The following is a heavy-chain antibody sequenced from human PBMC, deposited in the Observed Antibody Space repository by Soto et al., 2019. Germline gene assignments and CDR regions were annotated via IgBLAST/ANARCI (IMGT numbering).Heavy chain of an antibody. V-gene: IGHV3-33*01. J-gene: IGHJ6*02. Sequence: QVQLVESGGVVGQPGRSLRLYCAASGFTFSSSAMHWVRQAPGKGLEWVAVMSFDETIKYYSESVKGRFTIYRDNSKNTLYLDMNSLRDEDTALYYGAREPSMLSLYGMDCWGQGTTVTVSS. CDR3: AREPSMLSLYGMDC. CDR2: MSFDETIK. D-gene: IGHD2-8*01. CDR1: GFTFSSSA.